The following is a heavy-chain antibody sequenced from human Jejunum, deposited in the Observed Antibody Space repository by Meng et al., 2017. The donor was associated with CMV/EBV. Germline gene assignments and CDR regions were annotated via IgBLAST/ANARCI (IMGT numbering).Heavy chain of an antibody. V-gene: IGHV4-30-4*08. Sequence: VRLQESGHRLVQPSLTLSLTLPVSGGSINSGEYYWSCYRQPPGKGLEWIGYIFYTGSTYSNPSLKRRLTISVYASENQFSLKLNSVTAADTAAYYCVRGRCSGSNCYRSFDSWGQGTLVTVSS. D-gene: IGHD2-15*01. CDR3: VRGRCSGSNCYRSFDS. J-gene: IGHJ4*02. CDR1: GGSINSGEYY. CDR2: IFYTGST.